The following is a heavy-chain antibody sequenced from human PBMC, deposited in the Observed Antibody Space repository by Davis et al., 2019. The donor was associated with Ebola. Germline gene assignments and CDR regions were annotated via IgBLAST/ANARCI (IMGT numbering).Heavy chain of an antibody. CDR3: ARLAYGDFPD. CDR1: EIRFTSYW. D-gene: IGHD4-17*01. CDR2: IDPSDSYT. Sequence: WESLKIPFYDLEIRFTSYWIRCLRHMPGKGLEWMGRIDPSDSYTNYSPSLHGHVTISADKSISTAYLQWSSLKASDTAMYYCARLAYGDFPDWGQGTLVTVSS. J-gene: IGHJ4*02. V-gene: IGHV5-10-1*01.